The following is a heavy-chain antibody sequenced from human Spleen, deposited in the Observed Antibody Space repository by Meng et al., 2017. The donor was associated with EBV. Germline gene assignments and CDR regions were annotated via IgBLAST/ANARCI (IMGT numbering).Heavy chain of an antibody. J-gene: IGHJ4*02. Sequence: QVQLQESGPGLIKPSGTLSLTCSVSGGSVSSGRYYWSWSRQPPGKGLEWIGYIYFTGSTKVHPSLKSRLTISVDTAKNQFSLKLTSVTAADTAVYYCARKLYTDSFFDSWGQGTLVTVSS. D-gene: IGHD2-2*02. CDR1: GGSVSSGRYY. CDR3: ARKLYTDSFFDS. V-gene: IGHV4-61*01. CDR2: IYFTGST.